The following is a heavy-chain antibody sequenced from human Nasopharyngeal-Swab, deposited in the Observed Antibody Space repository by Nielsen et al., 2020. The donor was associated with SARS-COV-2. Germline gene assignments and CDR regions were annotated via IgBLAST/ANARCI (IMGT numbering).Heavy chain of an antibody. D-gene: IGHD4-11*01. CDR1: GFTFDDYA. V-gene: IGHV3-9*01. Sequence: SLKISCAASGFTFDDYAMYWVRQAPGKGLEWVSGINWNSGRTGYEDSVKGRFTISRDNAKNSLYLQMDSLGTEDTAFYYCARGTADYSNPSFDYWGQGTLVTVSS. CDR2: INWNSGRT. CDR3: ARGTADYSNPSFDY. J-gene: IGHJ4*02.